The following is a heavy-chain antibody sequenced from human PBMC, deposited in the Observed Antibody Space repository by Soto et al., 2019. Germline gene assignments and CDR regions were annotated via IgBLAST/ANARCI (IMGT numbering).Heavy chain of an antibody. Sequence: QVQLVQSGAEVKKPGASVKVSCKASGYTFTSYYMHWVRQAPGQGLEWMGIINPSGGSTSYAQKFKGRVTMTRDTFTSTVYMELSSLRSEDTAVYYCARESRSMVGAPSRGAFDIWGHGTMVTVSS. D-gene: IGHD1-26*01. CDR3: ARESRSMVGAPSRGAFDI. V-gene: IGHV1-46*01. J-gene: IGHJ3*02. CDR1: GYTFTSYY. CDR2: INPSGGST.